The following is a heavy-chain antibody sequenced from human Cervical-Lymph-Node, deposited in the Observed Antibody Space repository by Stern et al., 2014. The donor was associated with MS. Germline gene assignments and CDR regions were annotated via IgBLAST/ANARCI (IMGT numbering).Heavy chain of an antibody. CDR3: ARTMTGTSAFDF. D-gene: IGHD3-9*01. CDR2: INPSGGST. CDR1: GYTFSTYY. J-gene: IGHJ4*02. Sequence: QVQLVQSGAEVKKPGASVKVSCKASGYTFSTYYMHWVRQAPGQGLEWMGIINPSGGSTNYAQKFQGRVTMTRDTSTSTVYMELSSLMSEDTAMYYCARTMTGTSAFDFWGKGTLVTVSS. V-gene: IGHV1-46*01.